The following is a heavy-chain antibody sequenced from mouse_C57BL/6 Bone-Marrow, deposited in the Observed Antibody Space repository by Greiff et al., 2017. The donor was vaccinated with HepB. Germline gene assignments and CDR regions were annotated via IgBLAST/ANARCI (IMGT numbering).Heavy chain of an antibody. D-gene: IGHD1-1*01. CDR3: ARPITTVVDRDWYFDV. J-gene: IGHJ1*03. CDR1: GFSLTSYG. V-gene: IGHV2-2*01. Sequence: VKLQESGPGLVQPSQSLSITCTVSGFSLTSYGVHWVRQSPGKGLEWLGVIWSGGSTDYNAAFISRLSISKDNSKSQVFFKRNSLQADDTAIYYCARPITTVVDRDWYFDVWGTGTTVTVSS. CDR2: IWSGGST.